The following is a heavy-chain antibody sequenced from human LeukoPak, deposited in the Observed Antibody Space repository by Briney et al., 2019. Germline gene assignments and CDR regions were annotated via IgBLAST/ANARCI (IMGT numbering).Heavy chain of an antibody. J-gene: IGHJ4*02. V-gene: IGHV4-59*08. D-gene: IGHD5-18*01. CDR2: IYYSGST. CDR1: GDLLSRYY. Sequence: SETQTLTCTVSGDLLSRYYWSWIRQPPGKGLEWIGYIYYSGSTNYNPSLKSRVTISVDTSKNQFSLKLSSVTAADTAVYYCARHKGYIRWDYFDYWGQGTLVTVSS. CDR3: ARHKGYIRWDYFDY.